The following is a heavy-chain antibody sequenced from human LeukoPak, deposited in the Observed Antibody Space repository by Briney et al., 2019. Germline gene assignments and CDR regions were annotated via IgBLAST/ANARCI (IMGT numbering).Heavy chain of an antibody. J-gene: IGHJ6*03. CDR2: IYYSGST. Sequence: SETLSLTCTVSGGSISSSSYYWGWIRQPPGKGLEWIGSIYYSGSTYYNPSLKSRVIISVDTSKNQFSLKLSSVTAADTAVYYCATQAYYYYYMDVWGKGTTVTVSS. CDR1: GGSISSSSYY. V-gene: IGHV4-39*01. CDR3: ATQAYYYYYMDV.